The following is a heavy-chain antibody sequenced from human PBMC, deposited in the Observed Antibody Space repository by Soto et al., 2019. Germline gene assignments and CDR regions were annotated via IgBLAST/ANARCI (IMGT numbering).Heavy chain of an antibody. V-gene: IGHV3-23*01. D-gene: IGHD3-22*01. CDR2: ISYGGGTT. J-gene: IGHJ4*02. CDR1: EFTFSNYA. CDR3: AKNPGYYYDSTVYHFHY. Sequence: EVQLLESGGGLVQPGGSLRLSCAASEFTFSNYAMSWVRQAPGKGLEWVSAISYGGGTTYYADSVKGRFTISRDNSKNTRYLQMNSLRAEDTAVYYCAKNPGYYYDSTVYHFHYWGQGTLVTVSS.